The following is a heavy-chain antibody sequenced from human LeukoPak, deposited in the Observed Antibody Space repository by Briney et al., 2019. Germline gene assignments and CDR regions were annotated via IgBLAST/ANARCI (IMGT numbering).Heavy chain of an antibody. CDR3: ARWSLAYDAFDI. Sequence: ASVKVSCKASGYTFTSYGISWVRQAPGQGLEWMGWISAYNGNTNYAQKLQGRVTITRDTSASTAYMELSSLRSEDTAVYYCARWSLAYDAFDIWGQGTMVTVSS. J-gene: IGHJ3*02. CDR2: ISAYNGNT. D-gene: IGHD2-15*01. V-gene: IGHV1-18*01. CDR1: GYTFTSYG.